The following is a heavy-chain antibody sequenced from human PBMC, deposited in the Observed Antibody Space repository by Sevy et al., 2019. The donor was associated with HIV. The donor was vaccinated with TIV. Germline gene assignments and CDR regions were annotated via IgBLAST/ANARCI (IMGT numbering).Heavy chain of an antibody. V-gene: IGHV5-51*01. Sequence: GESLKISCKGSGYSFTSYWIGWVRQMPGKGLEWMGIIYPGDSDTRYSPSFQGQVTISADKSISTAYLQWSSLKASDTDMYYCARLRVAEYQLQYYYYYGMDVWGQGTTVTVSS. CDR2: IYPGDSDT. J-gene: IGHJ6*02. D-gene: IGHD2-2*01. CDR1: GYSFTSYW. CDR3: ARLRVAEYQLQYYYYYGMDV.